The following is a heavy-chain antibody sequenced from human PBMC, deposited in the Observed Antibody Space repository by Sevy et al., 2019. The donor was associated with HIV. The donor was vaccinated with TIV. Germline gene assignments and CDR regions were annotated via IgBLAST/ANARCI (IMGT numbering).Heavy chain of an antibody. D-gene: IGHD6-13*01. CDR1: GFTFSSYA. CDR2: ISGSGGST. V-gene: IGHV3-23*01. J-gene: IGHJ4*02. Sequence: GGSLRLSCAASGFTFSSYAMSWVRQAPGKGLEWVSAISGSGGSTYYADSVKGRFTISRDNSKNTLYLQMNSLRAEDTAVYYCAKDARFCYSSSYAPGPDYFDYWGQGTLVTVSS. CDR3: AKDARFCYSSSYAPGPDYFDY.